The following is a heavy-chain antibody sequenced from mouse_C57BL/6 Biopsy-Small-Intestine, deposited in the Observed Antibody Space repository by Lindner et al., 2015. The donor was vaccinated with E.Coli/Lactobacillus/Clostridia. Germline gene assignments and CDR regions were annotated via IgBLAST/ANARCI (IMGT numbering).Heavy chain of an antibody. CDR2: INPYTDVI. CDR1: GYTFTSYV. Sequence: VQLQESGPELVKPGASVKMSCKASGYTFTSYVMYWVKQKPGQGLEWIGYINPYTDVIKYNEKFKGKATLTSDKSSSTAYMELTSLTSEDSAVYYCTRRNWDQAWFAYWGQGTLVTVSA. V-gene: IGHV1-14*01. J-gene: IGHJ3*01. D-gene: IGHD4-1*01. CDR3: TRRNWDQAWFAY.